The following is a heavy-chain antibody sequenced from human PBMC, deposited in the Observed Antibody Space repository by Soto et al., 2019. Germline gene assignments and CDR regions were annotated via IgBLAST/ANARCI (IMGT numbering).Heavy chain of an antibody. CDR2: IIPIFGTA. Sequence: SVKVSCKASGGTFSSYAISWVRQAPGQGLEWMGGIIPIFGTANYAQKFQGRVTITADESTSTAYMELSSLRSEDTAVYYCARDSPFGGGFDYWGQGTLVTVSS. V-gene: IGHV1-69*13. CDR3: ARDSPFGGGFDY. J-gene: IGHJ4*02. CDR1: GGTFSSYA. D-gene: IGHD3-10*01.